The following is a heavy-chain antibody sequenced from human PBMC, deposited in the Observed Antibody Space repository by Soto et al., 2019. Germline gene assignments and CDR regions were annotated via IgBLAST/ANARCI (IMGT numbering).Heavy chain of an antibody. D-gene: IGHD6-19*01. CDR3: VRVIDKLAVAPFDY. CDR1: GFTFSNFA. Sequence: GGSLRLSCAASGFTFSNFAVHWVRQAPGKGLEWVAVISYDGSSKLYADSVKGRFAISRDNSKNTLYLQMDSLRVDDTAVYYCVRVIDKLAVAPFDYWGQGTLVTGSS. V-gene: IGHV3-30*09. J-gene: IGHJ4*02. CDR2: ISYDGSSK.